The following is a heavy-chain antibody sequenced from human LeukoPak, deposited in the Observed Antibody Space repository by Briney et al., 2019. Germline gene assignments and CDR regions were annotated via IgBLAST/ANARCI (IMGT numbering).Heavy chain of an antibody. CDR2: ISSSSSYI. V-gene: IGHV3-21*01. J-gene: IGHJ4*02. CDR1: GFTFSSYS. D-gene: IGHD1-26*01. Sequence: GGSLRLSCAASGFTFSSYSMNWVRQAPGKGLEWVSSISSSSSYIYYADSVKGRFTISRDNAKNSLYLQMNSLRAEDTAVYYCARRWELLYYFGYWGQGTLVTVSS. CDR3: ARRWELLYYFGY.